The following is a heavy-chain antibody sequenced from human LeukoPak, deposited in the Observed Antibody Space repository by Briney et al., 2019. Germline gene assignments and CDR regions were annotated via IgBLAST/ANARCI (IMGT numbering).Heavy chain of an antibody. CDR3: ARDLSGYYFDY. V-gene: IGHV1-18*04. CDR2: ISAYNGNT. D-gene: IGHD3-10*01. J-gene: IGHJ4*02. Sequence: ASVKVSCKASGYTFTSYTIGWVRQAPGQGLEWMGGISAYNGNTNYAQKFQGRVTMTTDTSTTTAYMELRSLRSDDTAVYYCARDLSGYYFDYWGQGTLVTVSS. CDR1: GYTFTSYT.